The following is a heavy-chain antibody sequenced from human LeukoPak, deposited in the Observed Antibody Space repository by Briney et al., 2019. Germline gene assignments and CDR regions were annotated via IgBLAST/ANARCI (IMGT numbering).Heavy chain of an antibody. CDR1: GFTFSTYS. Sequence: PGGSLRLSCAASGFTFSTYSMNWVRQAPGKGLGWVSSISSSSSYIYYADSVKGRFTISRDNAKNSLYLQMNSLRAEDTAVYYCARGRYYYDSSGYRTDAFDIWGQGTMVTVSS. CDR3: ARGRYYYDSSGYRTDAFDI. D-gene: IGHD3-22*01. CDR2: ISSSSSYI. V-gene: IGHV3-21*01. J-gene: IGHJ3*02.